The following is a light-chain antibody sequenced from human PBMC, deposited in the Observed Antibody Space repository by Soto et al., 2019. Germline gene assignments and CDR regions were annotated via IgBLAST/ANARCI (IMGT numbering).Light chain of an antibody. V-gene: IGLV2-8*01. CDR3: SSYAGSNNFVV. CDR1: SSDVGGYNY. CDR2: EVS. Sequence: QSALTQPPSASGSPGQSVTISCTGTSSDVGGYNYVSWYQQHPGKAPKLMIYEVSKRPSGVPDRFSGSKSGNTASLTVSGLQAEDEEDYYCSSYAGSNNFVVFGGGTQLTVL. J-gene: IGLJ2*01.